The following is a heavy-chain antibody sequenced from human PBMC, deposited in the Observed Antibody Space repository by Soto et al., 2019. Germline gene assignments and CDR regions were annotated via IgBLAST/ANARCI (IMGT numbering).Heavy chain of an antibody. D-gene: IGHD6-6*01. J-gene: IGHJ4*02. CDR2: ISSSSSTI. CDR1: GFTFSSYS. V-gene: IGHV3-48*02. CDR3: ARDGAARNSYYFDY. Sequence: GGSLRLSCAASGFTFSSYSMNWVRQAPGKGLEWVSYISSSSSTIYYADSVKGRFTISRDNAKNSLYLQMSSLRDEDTAVYYCARDGAARNSYYFDYWGQGTLVTVSS.